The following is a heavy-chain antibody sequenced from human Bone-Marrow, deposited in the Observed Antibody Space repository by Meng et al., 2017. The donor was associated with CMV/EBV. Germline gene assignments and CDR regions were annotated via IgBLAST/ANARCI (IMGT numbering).Heavy chain of an antibody. Sequence: SVKVSCKASGGTFSRYAVSWVRQAPGQGLEWMGGIIPNITIADYAQKLQGRVTITADKPTSTAYMELSSLRSEDTAVYYCARGLMVGGYSYGSYYYYGMDVWGQGNTVNV. CDR2: IIPNITIA. J-gene: IGHJ6*02. CDR1: GGTFSRYA. D-gene: IGHD5-18*01. V-gene: IGHV1-69*10. CDR3: ARGLMVGGYSYGSYYYYGMDV.